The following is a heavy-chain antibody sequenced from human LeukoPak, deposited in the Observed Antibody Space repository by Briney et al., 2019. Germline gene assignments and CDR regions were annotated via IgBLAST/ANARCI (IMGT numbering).Heavy chain of an antibody. J-gene: IGHJ4*01. Sequence: SETLSLTCAVSGASIASHSWWSWVRQPPGKGLEWIGEVYHSGGANYKPSLKSRVTISVDTSRNHFSLKLTSVTAADTAVYFCAYNRNFALDNWGQGTLVTVSS. CDR2: VYHSGGA. D-gene: IGHD1-14*01. CDR1: GASIASHSW. V-gene: IGHV4/OR15-8*01. CDR3: AYNRNFALDN.